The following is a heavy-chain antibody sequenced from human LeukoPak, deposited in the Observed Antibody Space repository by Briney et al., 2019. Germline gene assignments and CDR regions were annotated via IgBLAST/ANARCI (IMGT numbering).Heavy chain of an antibody. V-gene: IGHV4-39*07. CDR3: SGAMGQLQFGY. CDR1: GGSISSSSYY. D-gene: IGHD2-2*01. CDR2: IYYSGST. Sequence: SETLSLTCTVSGGSISSSSYYWGWIRQPPGKGLEWIGSIYYSGSTYYNPSLKSRVTISVDTSKNQFSLKLSSVTAADTAVYYCSGAMGQLQFGYWGQGTLVTVSS. J-gene: IGHJ4*02.